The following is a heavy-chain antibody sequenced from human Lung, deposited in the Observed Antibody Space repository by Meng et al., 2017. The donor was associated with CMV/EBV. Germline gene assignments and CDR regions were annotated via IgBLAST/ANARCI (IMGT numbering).Heavy chain of an antibody. V-gene: IGHV3-21*01. D-gene: IGHD1-26*01. CDR3: VFSGSHDYYFDS. CDR1: GFSFKDYS. Sequence: GESLKISCAASGFSFKDYSINWVRQAPGRGLEWVSSISSSSTYIYYADSVKGRFTISRDNAKNSLYLQLNSLRAEDTAVYYCVFSGSHDYYFDSWGQGTLVXVSS. CDR2: ISSSSTYI. J-gene: IGHJ4*02.